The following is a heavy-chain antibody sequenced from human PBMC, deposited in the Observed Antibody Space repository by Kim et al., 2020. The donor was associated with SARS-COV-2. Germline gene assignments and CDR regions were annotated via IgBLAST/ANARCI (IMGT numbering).Heavy chain of an antibody. V-gene: IGHV4-31*03. CDR1: GGSISSGGYY. J-gene: IGHJ6*02. CDR2: IYYSGST. Sequence: SETLSLTCTVSGGSISSGGYYWSWIRQHPGKGLEWIGYIYYSGSTYYNPSLKSRVTISVDTSKNQFSLKLSSVTAADTAVYYCARGGLVVVPAAMPYYYYYGMDVWGQGTTVTVSS. D-gene: IGHD2-2*01. CDR3: ARGGLVVVPAAMPYYYYYGMDV.